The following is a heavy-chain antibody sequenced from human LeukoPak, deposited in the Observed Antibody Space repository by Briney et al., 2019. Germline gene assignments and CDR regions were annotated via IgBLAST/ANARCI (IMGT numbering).Heavy chain of an antibody. CDR3: ARALSYYDYVWGSCRWDYNYMDV. D-gene: IGHD3-16*02. Sequence: ASVKVSCKASGYTFTGYYMHWVRQAPGQGLEWMGWINPNSGGTNYAQKFQGRVTMTRDTSISTAYMELSRLRSDDTAVYYCARALSYYDYVWGSCRWDYNYMDVWGKGTTVTVSS. V-gene: IGHV1-2*02. J-gene: IGHJ6*03. CDR1: GYTFTGYY. CDR2: INPNSGGT.